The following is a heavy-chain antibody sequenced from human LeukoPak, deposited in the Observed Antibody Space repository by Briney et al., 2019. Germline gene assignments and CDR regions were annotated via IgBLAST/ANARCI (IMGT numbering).Heavy chain of an antibody. D-gene: IGHD2-2*01. Sequence: GGSLRLSCAASGFTFSSYDMNWVRQAPGKGLEWVAVISYDGSNKYYADSVKGRVTISRDYTKNTLYLQMKSLRAEDTAVYYCATDGGCSSTSSMYYYYGTDVWGQETTVTVSS. CDR2: ISYDGSNK. J-gene: IGHJ6*02. CDR3: ATDGGCSSTSSMYYYYGTDV. V-gene: IGHV3-30-3*01. CDR1: GFTFSSYD.